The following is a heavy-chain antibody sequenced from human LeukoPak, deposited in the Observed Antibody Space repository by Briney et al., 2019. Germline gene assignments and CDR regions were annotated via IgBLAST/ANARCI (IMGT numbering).Heavy chain of an antibody. CDR2: ISSSGGST. D-gene: IGHD3-22*01. CDR1: GFTFTNYA. V-gene: IGHV3-23*01. J-gene: IGHJ3*02. CDR3: AKTRSVEWLLLRSAFDM. Sequence: GGSLRFSCAASGFTFTNYAMSWVRQAPGKGLEWVSGISSSGGSTYYAASVKGRFTISRDNSKNTLYLQMNSLRAEDTAEYYCAKTRSVEWLLLRSAFDMWGQGTLVTVSS.